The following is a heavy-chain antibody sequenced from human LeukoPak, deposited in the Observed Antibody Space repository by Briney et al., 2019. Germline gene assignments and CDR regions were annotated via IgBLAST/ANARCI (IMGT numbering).Heavy chain of an antibody. CDR1: GFTFDDYA. CDR3: AKGHGSRTGDFEY. Sequence: GGSLRLSCAASGFTFDDYAMHWVRQAPGMGLEWASLISGDSDYTYYADSVKGRFTISRDNSKNSLYLQMNTLRTEDNALYYCAKGHGSRTGDFEYWGQGTLVTVSS. CDR2: ISGDSDYT. J-gene: IGHJ4*02. D-gene: IGHD3-10*01. V-gene: IGHV3-43*02.